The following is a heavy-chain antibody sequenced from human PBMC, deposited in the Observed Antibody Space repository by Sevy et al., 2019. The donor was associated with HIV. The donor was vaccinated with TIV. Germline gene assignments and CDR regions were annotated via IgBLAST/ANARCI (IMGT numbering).Heavy chain of an antibody. V-gene: IGHV3-7*01. CDR1: GFTFSSYW. J-gene: IGHJ6*02. CDR3: ASLIGYCSSTSCRRDYYYYYGMDV. D-gene: IGHD2-2*01. CDR2: IKQDGSEK. Sequence: GGSLRLSCAASGFTFSSYWMSWVRQAPGKGLEWVANIKQDGSEKYYVASVKGRFTISRDNAKNSLYLQMNSLRAEDTAVYYCASLIGYCSSTSCRRDYYYYYGMDVWGQGTTVTVSS.